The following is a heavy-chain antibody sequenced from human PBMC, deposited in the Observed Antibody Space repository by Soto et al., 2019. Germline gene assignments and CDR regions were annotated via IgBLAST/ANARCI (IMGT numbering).Heavy chain of an antibody. Sequence: PSETLSLTCTVSSGSISSYYWSWSRQPPWKGLEWIGYIHYSGSTKYNPSLKSRVTISADTSKNQFSLKLSSVTAADTAVYYCARGHYDYWSGSFATIDYWGQGTRVTVSS. CDR3: ARGHYDYWSGSFATIDY. CDR1: SGSISSYY. J-gene: IGHJ4*02. CDR2: IHYSGST. V-gene: IGHV4-59*08. D-gene: IGHD3-3*01.